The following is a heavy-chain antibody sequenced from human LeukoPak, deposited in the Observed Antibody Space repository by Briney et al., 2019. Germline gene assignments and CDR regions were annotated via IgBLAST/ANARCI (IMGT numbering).Heavy chain of an antibody. CDR3: AREDTAKDAFDI. D-gene: IGHD5-18*01. Sequence: KPSETLSLTCTVSGGSISSYYWGWIRQPPGKGLEWIGYIYYSGSTNYNPPLKSRVTISVDTSKNQFSLKLSSVTAADTAVYYCAREDTAKDAFDIWGQGTMVTVSS. CDR1: GGSISSYY. CDR2: IYYSGST. J-gene: IGHJ3*02. V-gene: IGHV4-59*01.